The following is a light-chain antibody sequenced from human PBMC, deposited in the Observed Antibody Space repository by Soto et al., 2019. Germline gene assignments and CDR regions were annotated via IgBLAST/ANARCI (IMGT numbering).Light chain of an antibody. CDR3: QQSYSTPRT. J-gene: IGKJ1*01. CDR2: AAS. CDR1: QSISNY. V-gene: IGKV1-39*01. Sequence: IQMTQSPSSLFASVGDRVTITCRASQSISNYLNWYQQKPGKAPKLLIYAASSLQSGVPSRFSGSGSGTDFTLTISSLQPEDFATYYCQQSYSTPRTFGQGTKVDIK.